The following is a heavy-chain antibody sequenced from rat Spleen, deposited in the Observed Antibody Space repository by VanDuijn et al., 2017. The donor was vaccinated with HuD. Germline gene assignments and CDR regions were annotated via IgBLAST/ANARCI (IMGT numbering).Heavy chain of an antibody. V-gene: IGHV2-43*01. CDR3: ARHLTTPFDY. CDR1: GSSLTSYH. CDR2: IWTGGGT. Sequence: QVQLKESGPGLVQPSQTLSLTCTVSGSSLTSYHVSWVRQTPGKGLEWMGVIWTGGGTAYNSLFKSRLSISRDISKSQVFLEMSSLEPEDTGTYYCARHLTTPFDYWGHGVMVTVSS. J-gene: IGHJ2*01. D-gene: IGHD3-4*01.